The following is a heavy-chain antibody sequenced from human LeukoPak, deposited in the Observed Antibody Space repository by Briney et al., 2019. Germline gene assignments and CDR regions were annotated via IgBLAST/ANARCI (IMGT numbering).Heavy chain of an antibody. Sequence: SVKVSCKASGGTFSSYAISWVRQAPGQGLEWMGGIIPIFGTANYAQKFQGRVTITADESTSTAYMELSSLRSEDTAVYYCARENDFWSGYPNFDYGGQGTLVTVSS. V-gene: IGHV1-69*13. D-gene: IGHD3-3*01. J-gene: IGHJ4*02. CDR3: ARENDFWSGYPNFDY. CDR2: IIPIFGTA. CDR1: GGTFSSYA.